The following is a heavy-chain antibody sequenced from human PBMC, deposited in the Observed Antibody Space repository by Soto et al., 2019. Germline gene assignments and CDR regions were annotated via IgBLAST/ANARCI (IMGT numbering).Heavy chain of an antibody. CDR3: AKDSGRGSADYYFDY. D-gene: IGHD3-10*01. J-gene: IGHJ4*02. CDR1: EFTFSNFG. V-gene: IGHV3-30*18. Sequence: QLGGSLRLSCAASEFTFSNFGMHWVRQAPGKGLEWVAVISYDGGDKYSADSVKGRFTISRDNSKNTLFLQMNSLRAEDTAVYYCAKDSGRGSADYYFDYWGRGTLVTVSS. CDR2: ISYDGGDK.